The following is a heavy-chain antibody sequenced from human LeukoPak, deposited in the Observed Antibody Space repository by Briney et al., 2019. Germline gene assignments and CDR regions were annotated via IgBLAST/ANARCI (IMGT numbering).Heavy chain of an antibody. J-gene: IGHJ4*02. CDR1: GFTFSSYA. CDR3: ATLGKQLARRLLNGWYFDY. D-gene: IGHD6-6*01. Sequence: PGRSLRLSCAASGFTFSSYAMHWVRQASGKGLEWVAVISYDGSNKYYADSVKGRFTISRDNSKNTLYLQMNSPRAEDTAVYYCATLGKQLARRLLNGWYFDYWGQGTLVTVSS. CDR2: ISYDGSNK. V-gene: IGHV3-30-3*01.